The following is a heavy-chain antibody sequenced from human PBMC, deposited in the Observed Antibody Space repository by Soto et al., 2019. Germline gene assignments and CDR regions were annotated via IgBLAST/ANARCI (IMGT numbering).Heavy chain of an antibody. J-gene: IGHJ4*02. Sequence: QVQLVQSGAEVKKPGASVKVSCKASGYTFTNYAIHWVRQAPGQRLEWMGWINAGNANTKYSQKFQDRVTITGDTSASTTYMDLSSLRSEDTAVYYCARGPQSGNYFLSYFDYWGQGTLVTVSS. V-gene: IGHV1-3*01. CDR3: ARGPQSGNYFLSYFDY. CDR2: INAGNANT. D-gene: IGHD3-22*01. CDR1: GYTFTNYA.